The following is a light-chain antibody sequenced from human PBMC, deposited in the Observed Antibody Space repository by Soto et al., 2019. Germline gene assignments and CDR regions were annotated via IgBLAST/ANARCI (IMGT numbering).Light chain of an antibody. V-gene: IGLV1-40*01. CDR2: GNT. J-gene: IGLJ1*01. Sequence: QSVLTQPPSVSRAPGQTVTISCTRSSSNIGAAYSVHWYQQLPGEAPKLLIFGNTNRPSGVPDRFSGSESGTSASLAITGLQVEDEADYYCQSYESSLSGYVFGTGTKLTVL. CDR1: SSNIGAAYS. CDR3: QSYESSLSGYV.